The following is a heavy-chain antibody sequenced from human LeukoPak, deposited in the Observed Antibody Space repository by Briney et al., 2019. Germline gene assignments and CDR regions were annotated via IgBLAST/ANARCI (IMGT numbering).Heavy chain of an antibody. CDR3: ARDGWATEGWFDP. CDR2: IHYSGST. D-gene: IGHD5-24*01. CDR1: GGSISSGGYY. V-gene: IGHV4-31*03. Sequence: SETLSLTCTVSGGSISSGGYYWNWIRQHPGKGLEWIGYIHYSGSTYYNPSLKSRVTISVDTSKNQFSLKLSSATAADTAVYYCARDGWATEGWFDPWGQGTLVTVSS. J-gene: IGHJ5*02.